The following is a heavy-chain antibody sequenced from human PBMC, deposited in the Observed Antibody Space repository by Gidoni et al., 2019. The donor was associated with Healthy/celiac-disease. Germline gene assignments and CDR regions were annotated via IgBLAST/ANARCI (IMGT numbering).Heavy chain of an antibody. CDR3: ARSGTVVSTYWYFDL. V-gene: IGHV4-59*01. J-gene: IGHJ2*01. D-gene: IGHD1-1*01. CDR2: IYYSGST. Sequence: QVQLQESGPGLVKPSETLSLTCTVSGGSISSYYWSWIRQPPGNGLEWIGYIYYSGSTNYNPSLKSRVTISVDTSKNQFSLKLSSVTAADTAVYYCARSGTVVSTYWYFDLWGRGTLVTVSS. CDR1: GGSISSYY.